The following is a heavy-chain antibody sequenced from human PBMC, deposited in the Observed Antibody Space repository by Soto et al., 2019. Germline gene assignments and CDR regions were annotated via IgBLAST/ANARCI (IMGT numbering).Heavy chain of an antibody. V-gene: IGHV1-69*13. CDR2: IIPIFGTA. J-gene: IGHJ4*02. CDR1: WGTFKRYA. D-gene: IGHD3-22*01. Sequence: GSPREGSSQAFWGTFKRYAMSWVRQAPGQGLEWMGGIIPIFGTANYAQKFQGRVTITADESTSTAYMELSSLRSEDTAVYYCARDVADYYDSSGYLDYWGQRTLVTVSS. CDR3: ARDVADYYDSSGYLDY.